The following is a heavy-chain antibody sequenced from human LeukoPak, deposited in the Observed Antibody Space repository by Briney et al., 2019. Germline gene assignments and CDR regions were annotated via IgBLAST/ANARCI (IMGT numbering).Heavy chain of an antibody. Sequence: ASVTVSFTSSVYTFTNYDINWVRQATGQGLEWMGWMNPNGGNTGYAQEFQGRITMTRNTSIRTAYMELSSLRSEDTAMYYCAKSKVGATTLPIDFWGQGTLLTVSS. CDR2: MNPNGGNT. V-gene: IGHV1-8*01. D-gene: IGHD1-26*01. CDR1: VYTFTNYD. CDR3: AKSKVGATTLPIDF. J-gene: IGHJ4*02.